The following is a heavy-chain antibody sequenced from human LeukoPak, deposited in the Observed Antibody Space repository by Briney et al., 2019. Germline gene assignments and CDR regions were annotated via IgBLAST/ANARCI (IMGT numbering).Heavy chain of an antibody. Sequence: GGSLRLSCAASGFSFSNYWMTWVRQAPGKGLEWVANINLHGSEEYYVDSVEGRFTISRDNAKNSLYLQMNSLRAEDTAVYYCALKYSAYGGRGTLVTVSP. CDR1: GFSFSNYW. V-gene: IGHV3-7*01. J-gene: IGHJ4*02. CDR2: INLHGSEE. D-gene: IGHD5-12*01. CDR3: ALKYSAY.